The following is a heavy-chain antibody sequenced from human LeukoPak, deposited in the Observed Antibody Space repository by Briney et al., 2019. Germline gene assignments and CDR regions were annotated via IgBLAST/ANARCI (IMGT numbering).Heavy chain of an antibody. CDR3: ARGRGFYYYDSSGLSPDAFDI. V-gene: IGHV3-64*01. D-gene: IGHD3-22*01. CDR2: ISSNGGST. Sequence: GGSLRLSCAASGFSFSNYAMHWVRQAPGKGLDYVSTISSNGGSTYYANSVKGRFTISRDNSKNTLYLQMGSLRAEDMAVYYCARGRGFYYYDSSGLSPDAFDIWGQGTMVTVSS. J-gene: IGHJ3*02. CDR1: GFSFSNYA.